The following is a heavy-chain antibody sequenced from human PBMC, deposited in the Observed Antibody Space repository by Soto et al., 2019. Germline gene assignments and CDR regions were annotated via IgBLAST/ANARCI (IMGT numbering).Heavy chain of an antibody. J-gene: IGHJ4*02. D-gene: IGHD3-22*01. CDR3: ARYYYDSSGYYSAYYFDY. CDR2: IYYSGST. CDR1: GGSISSYY. Sequence: PSETLSLTCTVSGGSISSYYWSWIRQPPGKGLEWIGYIYYSGSTNYNPSLKSRVTISVDTSKNQFSLKLSSVTAADTAVYYCARYYYDSSGYYSAYYFDYWGQGTLVTVS. V-gene: IGHV4-59*01.